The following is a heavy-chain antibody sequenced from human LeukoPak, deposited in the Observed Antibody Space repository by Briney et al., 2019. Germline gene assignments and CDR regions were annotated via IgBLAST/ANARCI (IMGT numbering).Heavy chain of an antibody. CDR1: GFTFSSYS. V-gene: IGHV3-21*01. CDR2: ISSSSSYI. J-gene: IGHJ4*02. Sequence: GGSLRLSCAASGFTFSSYSMNWVRQAPGKGLEWVSSISSSSSYIYYADSVKGRFTISRDNAKNSLYLQMNSLRAEDTAVYYCARDFLGVFGVVLSYFDYWGQGTLVTVSS. CDR3: ARDFLGVFGVVLSYFDY. D-gene: IGHD3-3*01.